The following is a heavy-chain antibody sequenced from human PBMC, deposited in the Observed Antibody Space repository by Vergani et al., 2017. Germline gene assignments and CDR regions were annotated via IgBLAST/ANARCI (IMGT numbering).Heavy chain of an antibody. Sequence: EVQLVESGGGLVKPGGSLRLSCAASGFTFSSYSMNWVRPAPGKGLEWVSAISGSGGSTYYADSVKGRFTISRDNSKNTLYLQMNSLRAEDTAVYYCAKVPWELQRNDAFDIWGQGTMVTVSS. V-gene: IGHV3-23*04. J-gene: IGHJ3*02. CDR1: GFTFSSYS. D-gene: IGHD1-26*01. CDR2: ISGSGGST. CDR3: AKVPWELQRNDAFDI.